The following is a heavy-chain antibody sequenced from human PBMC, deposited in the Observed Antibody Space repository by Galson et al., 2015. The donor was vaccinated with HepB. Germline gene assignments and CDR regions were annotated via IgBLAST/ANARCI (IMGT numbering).Heavy chain of an antibody. J-gene: IGHJ4*02. V-gene: IGHV1-24*01. D-gene: IGHD3-10*01. Sequence: SVKVSCKVSGCTLTELSMHWVRQAPGKGLEWMGGFDPEDGETIYAQKFQGRVTMTEDTSTDTAYMELSSLRSEDTAVYYCASSPFGELSTQSGPACDYWGQGTLVTVSS. CDR1: GCTLTELS. CDR2: FDPEDGET. CDR3: ASSPFGELSTQSGPACDY.